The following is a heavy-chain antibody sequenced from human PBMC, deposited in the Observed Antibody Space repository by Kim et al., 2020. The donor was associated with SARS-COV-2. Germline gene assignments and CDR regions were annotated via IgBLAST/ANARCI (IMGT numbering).Heavy chain of an antibody. CDR2: IYYSGST. J-gene: IGHJ5*02. Sequence: SETLSLTCTVSGGSISSSSYYWGWIRQPPGKGLEWIGSIYYSGSTYYNPSLKSRVTISVDTSKNQFSLKLSSVTAADTAVYYCARDLEGAPGWFDPWGQG. V-gene: IGHV4-39*07. D-gene: IGHD1-26*01. CDR3: ARDLEGAPGWFDP. CDR1: GGSISSSSYY.